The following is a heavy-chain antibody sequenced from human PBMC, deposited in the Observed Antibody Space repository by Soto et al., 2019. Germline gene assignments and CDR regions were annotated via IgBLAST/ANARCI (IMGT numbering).Heavy chain of an antibody. J-gene: IGHJ1*01. D-gene: IGHD3-10*01. CDR3: AKDEESGRYYYGALHY. V-gene: IGHV3-30*18. CDR1: GFSSRSYA. CDR2: ISYDGSET. Sequence: QVQLVESGGGVVQPGTSLRLSCAASGFSSRSYAIHWVRQAPGKGLEWLAVISYDGSETYYADSVKGRFTIFRISSKNTLYLQMNSLEAEDITTYYCAKDEESGRYYYGALHYWGQGTLVSVCS.